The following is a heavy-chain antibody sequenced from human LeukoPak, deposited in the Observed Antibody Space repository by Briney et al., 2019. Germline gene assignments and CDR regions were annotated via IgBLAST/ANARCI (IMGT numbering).Heavy chain of an antibody. CDR1: GFTVSSNY. Sequence: HAGGSLRLSCAASGFTVSSNYMSWVRQAPGKGLEWVSVIYSGGSTYYADSVKGRFTISRDNSKNTLYLQMNSLRAEDTAIYYCATYRQVLLPFESWGQGTLVTVSS. CDR2: IYSGGST. D-gene: IGHD2-8*02. CDR3: ATYRQVLLPFES. V-gene: IGHV3-53*01. J-gene: IGHJ4*02.